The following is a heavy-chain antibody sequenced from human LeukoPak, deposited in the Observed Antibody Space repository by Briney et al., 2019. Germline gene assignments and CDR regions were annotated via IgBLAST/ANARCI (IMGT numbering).Heavy chain of an antibody. CDR1: GFTFSTYW. D-gene: IGHD3-9*01. J-gene: IGHJ3*01. Sequence: GGTLRLSCAASGFTFSTYWMHWVRQPPGKGLVLVSRIKGDGSSIDYADSVKGRFIISRDNAKNTVYLQMNSLSAEDTAVYYCARGWVPSDISLKWGLGTMVTVSP. CDR2: IKGDGSSI. CDR3: ARGWVPSDISLK. V-gene: IGHV3-74*01.